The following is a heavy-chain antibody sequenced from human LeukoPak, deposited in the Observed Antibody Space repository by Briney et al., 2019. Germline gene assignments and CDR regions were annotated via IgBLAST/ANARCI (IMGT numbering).Heavy chain of an antibody. Sequence: GGSLRLSCAASGFTFSSYWMSWVRQAPGKGLEWVANIKQDGSEKYYMDSVKGRFTISRDNAKNSLYLQMNSLRAEDTAVYYCARKYSGYDYYFDYWGQGTLVTVSS. D-gene: IGHD5-12*01. CDR2: IKQDGSEK. J-gene: IGHJ4*02. V-gene: IGHV3-7*01. CDR3: ARKYSGYDYYFDY. CDR1: GFTFSSYW.